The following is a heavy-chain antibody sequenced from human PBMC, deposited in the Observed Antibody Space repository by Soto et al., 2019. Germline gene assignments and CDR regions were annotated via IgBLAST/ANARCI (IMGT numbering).Heavy chain of an antibody. V-gene: IGHV4-30-2*01. CDR2: IYHTGSA. D-gene: IGHD5-18*01. J-gene: IGHJ4*02. CDR3: VRGVGTAMAHYFDY. CDR1: GASISSDGYS. Sequence: SETLSLTCVVSGASISSDGYSWSWIRQPPGERLEYIGYIYHTGSAYYTPSLKSRVTMSVDRSKNQFSLKLHSVTAADTAVYYFVRGVGTAMAHYFDYLGQGTRVTVSS.